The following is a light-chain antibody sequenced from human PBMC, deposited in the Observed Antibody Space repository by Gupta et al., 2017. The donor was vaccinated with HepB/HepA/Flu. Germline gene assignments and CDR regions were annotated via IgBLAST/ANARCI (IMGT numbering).Light chain of an antibody. CDR3: QQHSNWPPIT. V-gene: IGKV3-11*01. Sequence: EIVLTQSPATLSLSPGERATLSCRASQSVSSYLAWYQQKPGQAPRLLIYDASNRATGIPARFSGSGCGTDFTLTISSREPEDFAVYYCQQHSNWPPITFGQGTRVEIK. CDR1: QSVSSY. CDR2: DAS. J-gene: IGKJ5*01.